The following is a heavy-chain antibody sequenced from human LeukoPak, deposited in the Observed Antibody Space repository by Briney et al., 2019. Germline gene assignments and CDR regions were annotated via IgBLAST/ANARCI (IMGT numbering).Heavy chain of an antibody. Sequence: GGSLRLSCAASGFTFSDYYMSWIRQAPGKGLEWVSYISSSGSTIYYADSVKGRFTISRDSSKNTLYLQMNSLRAEDTAVYYCAGYNCSSTRCYTGGFDYWGQGTLVTVSS. CDR1: GFTFSDYY. J-gene: IGHJ4*02. D-gene: IGHD2-2*02. CDR2: ISSSGSTI. V-gene: IGHV3-11*01. CDR3: AGYNCSSTRCYTGGFDY.